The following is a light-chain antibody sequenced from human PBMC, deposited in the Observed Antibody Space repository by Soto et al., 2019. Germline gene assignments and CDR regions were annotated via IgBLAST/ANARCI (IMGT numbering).Light chain of an antibody. CDR3: QQYNNWPPWT. Sequence: EIVLTQSPATLSVSPGERATLSCRASQSVSSSLAWYQQKPGQPPRLLIYAVSSRATGIPARFSGSGSGTEFTLTISSLQSEDFAVYYCQQYNNWPPWTFGQGTKVEIK. CDR1: QSVSSS. J-gene: IGKJ1*01. V-gene: IGKV3-15*01. CDR2: AVS.